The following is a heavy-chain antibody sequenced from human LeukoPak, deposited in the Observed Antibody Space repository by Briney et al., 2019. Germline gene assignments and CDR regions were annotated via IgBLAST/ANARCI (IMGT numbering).Heavy chain of an antibody. CDR2: IYTSGST. V-gene: IGHV4-4*07. CDR1: GGSISSYY. Sequence: SETLSLTCTVSGGSISSYYWSWIRQPAGKGLEWIGRIYTSGSTNYNPSLKSRVTMSVDTSKNQFSLKLSSVTAADTAVYYCARNYYDSSGYYHFDYWGQGTLVTVSS. J-gene: IGHJ4*02. D-gene: IGHD3-22*01. CDR3: ARNYYDSSGYYHFDY.